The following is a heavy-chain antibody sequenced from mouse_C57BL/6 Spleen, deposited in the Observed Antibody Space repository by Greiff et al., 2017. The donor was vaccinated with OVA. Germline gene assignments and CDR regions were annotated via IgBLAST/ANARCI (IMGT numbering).Heavy chain of an antibody. D-gene: IGHD2-1*01. CDR1: GYTFTSYG. J-gene: IGHJ4*01. CDR3: AREGDYGNYEGYYAMDY. CDR2: IYPRSGNT. V-gene: IGHV1-81*01. Sequence: QVQLQQSGAELARPGASVKLSCKASGYTFTSYGISWVKQRTGQGLEWIGEIYPRSGNTYYNEKFKGKATLTADKSSSTAYMELRSLTSEDSAVYFCAREGDYGNYEGYYAMDYWGQGTSVTVSS.